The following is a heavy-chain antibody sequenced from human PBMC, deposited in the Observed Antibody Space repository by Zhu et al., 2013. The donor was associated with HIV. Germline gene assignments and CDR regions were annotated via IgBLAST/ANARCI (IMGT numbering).Heavy chain of an antibody. Sequence: QVQLVQSAAEVKKPGASVKVSCKASGYTFTGYYIHWLRQAPGQGLEWMGWINPNSGDTKYAQKFQGRVTATRDTSISTAYMELSRLSPDDTAVYYCAKPLGYCNRASCFTDAFDIWGRGTMVTVSS. CDR3: AKPLGYCNRASCFTDAFDI. CDR2: INPNSGDT. V-gene: IGHV1-2*02. D-gene: IGHD2-2*02. J-gene: IGHJ3*02. CDR1: GYTFTGYY.